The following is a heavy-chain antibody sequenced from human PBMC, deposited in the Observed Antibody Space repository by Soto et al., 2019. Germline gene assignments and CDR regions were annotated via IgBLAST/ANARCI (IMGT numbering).Heavy chain of an antibody. CDR2: IYYSGST. CDR1: GGSISSSSYY. CDR3: ASYYDYIGGFYHSPGHSSPACRPTTDY. Sequence: QLQLQESGPGLVKPSETLSLTCTVSGGSISSSSYYWGWIRQPPGKGLELIGRIYYSGSTYYNPSLKSRVTIPVDTSQNQFSLKLSSVTAADTAVYYCASYYDYIGGFYHSPGHSSPACRPTTDYWGQGPLVTVSS. J-gene: IGHJ4*02. V-gene: IGHV4-39*01. D-gene: IGHD3-16*01.